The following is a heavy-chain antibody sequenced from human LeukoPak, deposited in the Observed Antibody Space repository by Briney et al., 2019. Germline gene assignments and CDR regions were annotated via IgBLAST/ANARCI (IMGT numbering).Heavy chain of an antibody. J-gene: IGHJ4*02. V-gene: IGHV4-34*01. Sequence: SETLSLTCAVYGGSFSGYYWSWIRQPPGKGLEWIGEINHSGSTNYNPSLKSRVTISVDTSKNQFSLKLSSVTAADTAVYYCARGLGSGSYYAYWGQGTLVSVSS. CDR2: INHSGST. D-gene: IGHD3-10*01. CDR1: GGSFSGYY. CDR3: ARGLGSGSYYAY.